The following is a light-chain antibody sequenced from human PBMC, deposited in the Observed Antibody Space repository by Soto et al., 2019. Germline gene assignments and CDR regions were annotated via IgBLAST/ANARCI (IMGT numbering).Light chain of an antibody. CDR3: QQDSGSSYT. CDR1: QSVSTNY. J-gene: IGKJ2*01. CDR2: GTT. V-gene: IGKV3-20*01. Sequence: ETVLTQSPGTLSLSPGERATLSCRASQSVSTNYLAWYQQKPGLAPRLVIYGTTSRATGIPDRFSGSGSGTDFTLTISRLEPEDFAVYYCQQDSGSSYTFGQGTKLEI.